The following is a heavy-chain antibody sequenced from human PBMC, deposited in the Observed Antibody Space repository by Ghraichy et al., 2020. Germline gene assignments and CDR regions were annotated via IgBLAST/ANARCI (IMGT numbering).Heavy chain of an antibody. CDR3: ARDRGHGYCSSTSCYAGAFDI. Sequence: GESLNISCAASGFTASSNYMSWVRQAPGKGLEWVSVIYSGDNTYYADSVKGRFTISRHNSMNTLYLQMNSLRAEDTAVYYCARDRGHGYCSSTSCYAGAFDIWGQGTMVTVSS. J-gene: IGHJ3*02. V-gene: IGHV3-53*04. D-gene: IGHD2-2*01. CDR1: GFTASSNY. CDR2: IYSGDNT.